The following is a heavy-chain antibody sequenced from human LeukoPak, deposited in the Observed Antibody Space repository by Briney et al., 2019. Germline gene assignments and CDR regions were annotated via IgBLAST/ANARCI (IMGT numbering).Heavy chain of an antibody. CDR3: AKSGEDYGSGLRYYYYYMDV. CDR1: GFTFKNHV. CDR2: ISRSGTTT. Sequence: PGGSLRLSCAASGFTFKNHVMIWVRQTPGKGLEWVALISRSGTTTYYADSVKGRFTISRDNSKNTLYLQMNSLRAEDTAVYYCAKSGEDYGSGLRYYYYYMDVWGKGTTVTISS. D-gene: IGHD3-10*01. J-gene: IGHJ6*03. V-gene: IGHV3-23*01.